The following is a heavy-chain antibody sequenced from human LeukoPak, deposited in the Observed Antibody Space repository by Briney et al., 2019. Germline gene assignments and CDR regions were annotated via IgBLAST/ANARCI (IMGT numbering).Heavy chain of an antibody. CDR1: GGSISSVDYY. CDR2: ISYSGST. CDR3: ARDLSGKDAFDI. J-gene: IGHJ3*02. V-gene: IGHV4-30-4*01. D-gene: IGHD3-3*01. Sequence: SQTLSLACTVSGGSISSVDYYWSWLLQPPGKGLEWIGYISYSGSTYYSPSLKSRVALSVDTSKNQFSLKLSSVTAADTAVYFCARDLSGKDAFDIWGQGTMVTVSS.